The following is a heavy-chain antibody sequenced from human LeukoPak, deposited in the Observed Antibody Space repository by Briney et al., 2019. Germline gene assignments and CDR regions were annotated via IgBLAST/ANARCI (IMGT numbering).Heavy chain of an antibody. CDR1: GGSISSYY. D-gene: IGHD3-22*01. V-gene: IGHV4-59*01. CDR2: IYYSGST. Sequence: NPSETLSLTCTVSGGSISSYYSSWIRQPPGKGLEWMGYIYYSGSTNYNPSLKSQFPISVATPKKQFSLKLSSVTAANTAVYYCARSSKYYYDSSGYYYFDYWGQGTLVTVSS. CDR3: ARSSKYYYDSSGYYYFDY. J-gene: IGHJ4*02.